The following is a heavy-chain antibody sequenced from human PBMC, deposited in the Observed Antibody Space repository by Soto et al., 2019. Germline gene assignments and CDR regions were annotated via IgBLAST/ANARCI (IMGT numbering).Heavy chain of an antibody. CDR2: ISAYNGNT. CDR1: GYTFTNFG. Sequence: QVQLVQSGAEVKKPGASVKVSCKASGYTFTNFGISWVRQAPGQGLEWMGWISAYNGNTNYAQKFQGRVTMTTDTSPRTAYMELRRLISDDTAGYYCAGGGTPIDYWGQGTLVTVS. D-gene: IGHD3-16*01. CDR3: AGGGTPIDY. J-gene: IGHJ4*02. V-gene: IGHV1-18*01.